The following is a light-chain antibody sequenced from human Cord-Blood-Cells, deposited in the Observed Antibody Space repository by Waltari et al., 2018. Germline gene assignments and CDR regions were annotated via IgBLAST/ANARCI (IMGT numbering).Light chain of an antibody. CDR3: CSYAGSYTSYV. V-gene: IGLV2-11*01. CDR1: SSDVGGYNY. CDR2: AVS. J-gene: IGLJ1*01. Sequence: QSALTQPRPVSGSPGQSVTISCTGTSSDVGGYNYVSWYQQHPGKAPKLMIYAVSKRPSGVPDRFSGSKSGNTASLTISGLQAEDEADYYCCSYAGSYTSYVFGTGTKVTVL.